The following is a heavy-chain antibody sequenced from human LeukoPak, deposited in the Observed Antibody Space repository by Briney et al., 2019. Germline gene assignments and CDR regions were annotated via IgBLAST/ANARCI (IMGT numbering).Heavy chain of an antibody. CDR2: IYYSGST. Sequence: SQTLSLTCTVSGGSLSSSSYYSGWVRPPPGKGLEWIVSIYYSGSTYCNPSLKSRVTISVDTSKNQFSLQLSSVTAADTAVYYCARPSDFWSGFDYWGQGTLVTVSS. CDR3: ARPSDFWSGFDY. J-gene: IGHJ4*02. V-gene: IGHV4-39*01. D-gene: IGHD3-3*01. CDR1: GGSLSSSSYY.